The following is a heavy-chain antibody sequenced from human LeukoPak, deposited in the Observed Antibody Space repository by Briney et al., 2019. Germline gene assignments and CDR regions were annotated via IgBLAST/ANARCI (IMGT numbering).Heavy chain of an antibody. CDR2: ISGSGGGT. CDR3: AKRGVVIRVILVGFHKEAHYLDS. CDR1: GITLSNYG. J-gene: IGHJ4*02. D-gene: IGHD3-22*01. V-gene: IGHV3-23*01. Sequence: PGGSLRLSCAVSGITLSNYGVSWVRQAPGKGLEWLAGISGSGGGTNYADSVKGRFTLSRDNPKNTLYLHMNSLRAEDTAVYFCAKRGVVIRVILVGFHKEAHYLDSWGQGALVTVSS.